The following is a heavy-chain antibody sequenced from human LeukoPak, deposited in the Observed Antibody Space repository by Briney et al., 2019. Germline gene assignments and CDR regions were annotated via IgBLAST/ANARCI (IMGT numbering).Heavy chain of an antibody. CDR3: ASFGPTYYYDSSGYSPYFDY. D-gene: IGHD3-22*01. V-gene: IGHV5-51*01. Sequence: GESLKIFCKGSGYGFTSYWIGWVRQMPGKGLEWMGIIYPGDSDTRYSPSFQGQVTISADKSISTAYRQWSSLKASDTAMYYCASFGPTYYYDSSGYSPYFDYYGEGTLVTVSP. J-gene: IGHJ4*02. CDR2: IYPGDSDT. CDR1: GYGFTSYW.